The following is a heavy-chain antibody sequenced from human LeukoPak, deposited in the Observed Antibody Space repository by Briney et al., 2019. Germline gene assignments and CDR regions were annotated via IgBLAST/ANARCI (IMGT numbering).Heavy chain of an antibody. Sequence: SETLSLTCTVSGGSISSYYWSWIRQPPGKGLEWIGHIYYSGSTNYNPSLKSRVTISVDTSKNQFSLKLSSVTVADTAVYYCARGHYYDSSGRPIDAFDIWGQGTMVTVSS. V-gene: IGHV4-59*08. CDR1: GGSISSYY. CDR2: IYYSGST. J-gene: IGHJ3*02. D-gene: IGHD3-22*01. CDR3: ARGHYYDSSGRPIDAFDI.